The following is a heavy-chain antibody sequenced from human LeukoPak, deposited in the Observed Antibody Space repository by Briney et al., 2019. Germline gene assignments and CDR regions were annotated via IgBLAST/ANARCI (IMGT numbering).Heavy chain of an antibody. CDR1: GFTFSSSW. CDR2: INSDGSTT. V-gene: IGHV3-74*01. J-gene: IGHJ5*02. D-gene: IGHD2-15*01. CDR3: KRPRDNFSPGMCP. Sequence: QPGRSLRLSCAASGFTFSSSWMHWVRQAPGKGLVWVSRINSDGSTTNYADSVKGRFIISRDNAKNTLYLQMNSLRAEDTAVYYRKRPRDNFSPGMCPRGQGTLVTVSS.